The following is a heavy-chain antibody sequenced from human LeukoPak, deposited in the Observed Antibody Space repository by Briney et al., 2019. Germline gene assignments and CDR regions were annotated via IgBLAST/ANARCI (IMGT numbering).Heavy chain of an antibody. V-gene: IGHV4-4*02. CDR3: ARDRGVRYNWFDP. D-gene: IGHD3-3*01. CDR2: IYHSGST. Sequence: SGTLSLTCAVSGGSISSSNWWSWVRQPPGKGLEWIGEIYHSGSTNYNPSLKSRITISVDTSKNQFSLKLSSVTAADTAVYYCARDRGVRYNWFDPWGQGTLVTVSS. J-gene: IGHJ5*02. CDR1: GGSISSSNW.